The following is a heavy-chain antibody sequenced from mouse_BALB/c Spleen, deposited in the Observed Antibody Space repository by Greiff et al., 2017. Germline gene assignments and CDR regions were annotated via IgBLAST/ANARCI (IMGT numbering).Heavy chain of an antibody. J-gene: IGHJ1*01. Sequence: VQLQQSGPELVKPGASVKISCKASGYSFTGYFMNWEKQSHGKSLEWIGRINPYNGDTFYNQKFKGKATLTVDKSSSTAHMELLSLTSEDSAVYYCGRSETTAWYFGVWGAGTTVTVSS. CDR3: GRSETTAWYFGV. D-gene: IGHD1-2*01. V-gene: IGHV1-37*01. CDR2: INPYNGDT. CDR1: GYSFTGYF.